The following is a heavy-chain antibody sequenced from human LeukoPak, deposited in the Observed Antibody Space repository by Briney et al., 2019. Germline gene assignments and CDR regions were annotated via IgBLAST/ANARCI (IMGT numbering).Heavy chain of an antibody. CDR1: GGSISSSSYY. CDR2: IYYSGST. D-gene: IGHD1-26*01. Sequence: SETLSLTCTVSGGSISSSSYYWGWIRQPPGKGLEWIGSIYYSGSTYYNPSLKSRVTISVDTSKNQFSLKLSSVTAADTAVYYCARHRPWEYHFDYWGQGTLVTVSS. CDR3: ARHRPWEYHFDY. V-gene: IGHV4-39*01. J-gene: IGHJ4*02.